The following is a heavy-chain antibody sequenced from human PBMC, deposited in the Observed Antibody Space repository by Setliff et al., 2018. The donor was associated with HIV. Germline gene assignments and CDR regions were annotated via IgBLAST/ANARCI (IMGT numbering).Heavy chain of an antibody. Sequence: SGPTLVNPTQTLTLTCTFSGFSLSTSGVGVGWIRQPPGKALEWLALIYWDGDTRYSPSLKNRLTITKDTSKNQVVLTMTNMDPLDTATYFCARYNFRRGYWDYFDYWGQGTQVTVSS. CDR1: GFSLSTSGVG. D-gene: IGHD3-3*01. CDR2: IYWDGDT. CDR3: ARYNFRRGYWDYFDY. V-gene: IGHV2-5*02. J-gene: IGHJ4*02.